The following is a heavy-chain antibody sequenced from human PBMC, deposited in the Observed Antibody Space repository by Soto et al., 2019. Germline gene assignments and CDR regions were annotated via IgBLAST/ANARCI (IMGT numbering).Heavy chain of an antibody. V-gene: IGHV3-11*05. J-gene: IGHJ4*02. CDR1: GFTFSDYY. CDR3: ARGGYDSSGYYPGSFDY. Sequence: GGSLRLSCAASGFTFSDYYMSWIRQAPGKGLEWVSYISSSSSYTNYADSVKGRFTISRDNAKNSLYLQMNSLRAEDTAVYYCARGGYDSSGYYPGSFDYWGQGTLVTVSS. D-gene: IGHD3-22*01. CDR2: ISSSSSYT.